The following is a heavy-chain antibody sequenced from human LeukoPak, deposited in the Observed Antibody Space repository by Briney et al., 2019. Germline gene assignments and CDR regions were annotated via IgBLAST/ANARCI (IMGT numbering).Heavy chain of an antibody. CDR2: ICHSGST. CDR1: GYSISSGYY. V-gene: IGHV4-38-2*02. CDR3: ARVGGYCSSTICYRYYFDY. J-gene: IGHJ4*02. Sequence: SETLSLTCTVSGYSISSGYYWGWIRQPPGKGLEWIGTICHSGSTYYNPSLKSRVTISVDTSKNQFSLKLTSVTAADTAVYYCARVGGYCSSTICYRYYFDYWGQGTLVTVSS. D-gene: IGHD2-2*01.